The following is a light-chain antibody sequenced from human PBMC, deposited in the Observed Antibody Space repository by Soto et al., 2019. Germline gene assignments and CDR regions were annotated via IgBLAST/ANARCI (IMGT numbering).Light chain of an antibody. V-gene: IGLV1-47*01. CDR3: ATWEDNLTARV. J-gene: IGLJ3*02. Sequence: QSALTQPRSASGTPGQRVTISCSGSSSNIGSNYVYWFQQLPGAAPKLLIYRNNQRPSGVPDRFSGSKSGTSASLAISGLRSEDEADYYCATWEDNLTARVFGGGTKVTVL. CDR2: RNN. CDR1: SSNIGSNY.